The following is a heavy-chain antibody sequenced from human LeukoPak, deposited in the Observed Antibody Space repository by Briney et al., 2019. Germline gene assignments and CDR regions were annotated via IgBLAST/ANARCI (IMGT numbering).Heavy chain of an antibody. CDR2: INSSGSTI. V-gene: IGHV3-11*01. J-gene: IGHJ4*02. CDR1: GFTFSDYY. D-gene: IGHD1-26*01. CDR3: ASGTSYCDF. Sequence: PGGSLRLSCAASGFTFSDYYMSWLRQAPGKGAEWVSYINSSGSTIDYPDSVKGRFTLSRPNAKRSLYLQMNRLRPEDTAVYFCASGTSYCDFWGQGPLVTVSS.